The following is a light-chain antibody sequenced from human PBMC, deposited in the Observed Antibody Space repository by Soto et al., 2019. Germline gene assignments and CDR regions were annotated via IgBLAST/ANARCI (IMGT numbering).Light chain of an antibody. CDR3: QQYGSSPWM. Sequence: EIVLRQSPGTLSLSPGERATLSCRASQSVSSSYLAWYQQKPGQAPRPLIYGASSRAIGIPDRFSGSGSGTDFTLTISRLEPEDFAVYYCQQYGSSPWMFGQGTKVDIK. CDR1: QSVSSSY. J-gene: IGKJ1*01. CDR2: GAS. V-gene: IGKV3-20*01.